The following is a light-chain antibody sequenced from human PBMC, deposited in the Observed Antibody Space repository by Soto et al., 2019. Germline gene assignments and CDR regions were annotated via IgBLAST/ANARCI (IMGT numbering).Light chain of an antibody. Sequence: EVVLTQSPGTLSLSPGERGTLSCRASQSVSSTYLAWYQQKPGQAPRLLIYGASSRATGIPDRFSGSGSGTDFTLTISRLETDDFAVYYCQQYGRSITFGQGTRLEIK. CDR2: GAS. V-gene: IGKV3-20*01. J-gene: IGKJ5*01. CDR1: QSVSSTY. CDR3: QQYGRSIT.